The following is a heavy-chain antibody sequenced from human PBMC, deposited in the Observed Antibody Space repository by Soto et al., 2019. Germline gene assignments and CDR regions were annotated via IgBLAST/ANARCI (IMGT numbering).Heavy chain of an antibody. V-gene: IGHV5-51*01. CDR2: IYPGDSDT. CDR3: ARYSGSYWHYLDF. Sequence: GESLKISCKCSGYSFASHWVAWVRQMPEKGLEWIGTIYPGDSDTKYSSAFRGHVTISADTSVSTAYLQWRSLEATDSAIYYCARYSGSYWHYLDFWGQGTLVTVSS. CDR1: GYSFASHW. D-gene: IGHD1-26*01. J-gene: IGHJ4*02.